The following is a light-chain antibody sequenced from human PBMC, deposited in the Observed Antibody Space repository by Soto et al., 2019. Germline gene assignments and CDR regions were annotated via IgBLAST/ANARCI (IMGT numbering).Light chain of an antibody. CDR1: SSDIGGYNY. CDR2: DVS. J-gene: IGLJ2*01. CDR3: SSYTSSNTQV. Sequence: QSALTQPASVSGSPGQSITVSCIGTSSDIGGYNYVSWYQQHPGKAPKLMIHDVSNRPSGVSDRFSGSKSGNTASLTISGLQVDDEAYYYCSSYTSSNTQVFGGGTKRTVL. V-gene: IGLV2-14*03.